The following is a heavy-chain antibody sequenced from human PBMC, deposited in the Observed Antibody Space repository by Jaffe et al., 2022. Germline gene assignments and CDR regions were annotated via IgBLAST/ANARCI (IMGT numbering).Heavy chain of an antibody. J-gene: IGHJ6*03. CDR2: ISSSSSYI. CDR1: GFTFSSYS. CDR3: RIVATIDYYYYYMDV. Sequence: EVQLVESGGGLVKPGGSLRLSCAASGFTFSSYSMNWVRQAPGKGLEWVSSISSSSSYIYYADSVKGRFTISRDNAKNSLYLQMNSLRAEDTAVYYCRIVATIDYYYYYMDVWGKGTTVTVSS. V-gene: IGHV3-21*01. D-gene: IGHD5-12*01.